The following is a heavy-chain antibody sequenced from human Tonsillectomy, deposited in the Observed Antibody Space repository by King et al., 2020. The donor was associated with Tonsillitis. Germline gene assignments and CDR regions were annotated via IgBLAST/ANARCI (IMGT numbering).Heavy chain of an antibody. CDR1: GGSISSFY. D-gene: IGHD4-17*01. CDR3: ARIHNSVTNAFDI. Sequence: QLQESGPGLVKPSKTLSLTCTVSGGSISSFYWSWIRQPPGKELEWIGYIYYSGSTNYNPSLTSRVTISLDTSKNQFSLKLSSVTAADTAVYYCARIHNSVTNAFDIWGQGTMVTVSS. J-gene: IGHJ3*02. CDR2: IYYSGST. V-gene: IGHV4-59*01.